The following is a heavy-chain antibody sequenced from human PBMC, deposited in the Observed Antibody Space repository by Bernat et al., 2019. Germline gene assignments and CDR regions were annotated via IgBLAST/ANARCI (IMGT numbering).Heavy chain of an antibody. V-gene: IGHV3-30*02. D-gene: IGHD3-22*01. CDR3: AAAITMIVVVGDAFDI. J-gene: IGHJ3*02. CDR2: IRYDGSNK. CDR1: GFTFSDYS. Sequence: VQLVESGGGVVQPGRSLRLSCVASGFTFSDYSLHWVRQAPGKGLEWVAFIRYDGSNKYYADSVKGRFTISRDNSKNTLYLQMNSLRAEDTAVYYCAAAITMIVVVGDAFDIWGQGTMVTVSS.